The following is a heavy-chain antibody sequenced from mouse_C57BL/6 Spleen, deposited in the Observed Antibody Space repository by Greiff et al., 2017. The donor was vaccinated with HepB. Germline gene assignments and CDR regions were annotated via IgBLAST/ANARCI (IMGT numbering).Heavy chain of an antibody. V-gene: IGHV1-55*01. CDR1: GYTFTSYW. Sequence: QVQLKQPGAELVKPGASVKMSCKASGYTFTSYWITWVKQRPGQGLEWIGDIYPGSGSTNYNEKFKSKATLTVDKSSSTAYMQLSSLTSEDSAVYYCARRGALGWYFDVWGTGTTVTVSS. CDR3: ARRGALGWYFDV. D-gene: IGHD3-1*01. CDR2: IYPGSGST. J-gene: IGHJ1*03.